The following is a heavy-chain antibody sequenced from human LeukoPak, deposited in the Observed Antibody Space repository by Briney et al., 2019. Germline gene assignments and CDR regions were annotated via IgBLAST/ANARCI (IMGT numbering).Heavy chain of an antibody. CDR2: IYSGGST. V-gene: IGHV3-66*01. D-gene: IGHD3-22*01. CDR1: GFTVGSNT. Sequence: PGGSLRLSCAASGFTVGSNTMSWVRQAPGKGLEWVSIIYSGGSTPYADSVKGKFTISRDNSKNTPYLQMNSLRTEDTAVYYCARGGSYFDISGYYFYWGQGTLVTVSS. CDR3: ARGGSYFDISGYYFY. J-gene: IGHJ4*02.